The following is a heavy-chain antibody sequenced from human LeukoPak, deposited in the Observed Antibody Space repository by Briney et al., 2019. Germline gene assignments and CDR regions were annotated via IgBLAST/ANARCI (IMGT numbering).Heavy chain of an antibody. D-gene: IGHD3-22*01. J-gene: IGHJ4*02. V-gene: IGHV1-18*01. CDR2: ISAYNGNT. Sequence: ASVKVSCKASGYTFTSYGISWVRQAPGQGLEWMGWISAYNGNTNYAQKLQGRVTMTTDTSTSTAYMELRSLRSDDTAVYYCARDNDYDSSGYYRSLFDYWGQGTLVTVSS. CDR3: ARDNDYDSSGYYRSLFDY. CDR1: GYTFTSYG.